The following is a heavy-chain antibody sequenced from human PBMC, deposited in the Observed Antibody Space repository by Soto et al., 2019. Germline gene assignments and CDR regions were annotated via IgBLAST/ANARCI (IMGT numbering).Heavy chain of an antibody. D-gene: IGHD2-2*01. CDR1: SASISSSSYT. J-gene: IGHJ6*02. CDR3: ARLHGYCISSSCHGHYAMDV. V-gene: IGHV4-39*01. CDR2: IYYSGTT. Sequence: QLQLQESGPGLVKPSETLSLTCTVSSASISSSSYTWGWIRQPPGKGLEWIGSIYYSGTTYYNPSLNSRVTVSVDKSKNQFSLQVTSVTAADTAVYYCARLHGYCISSSCHGHYAMDVWGQGTTVTVSS.